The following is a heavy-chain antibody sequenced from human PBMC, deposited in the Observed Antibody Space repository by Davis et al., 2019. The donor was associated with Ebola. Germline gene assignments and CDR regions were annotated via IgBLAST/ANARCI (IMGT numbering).Heavy chain of an antibody. D-gene: IGHD4-17*01. Sequence: SETLSLTCAVYGGSFSGYYWSWIRQPPGKGLEWIGEINHSGSTHYNPSLMSRVTISMDMSKSHFSLKLSSLTAADTAVYYCARRSTVTNGFDYWGQGVLVTVSS. CDR2: INHSGST. CDR3: ARRSTVTNGFDY. J-gene: IGHJ4*02. V-gene: IGHV4-34*01. CDR1: GGSFSGYY.